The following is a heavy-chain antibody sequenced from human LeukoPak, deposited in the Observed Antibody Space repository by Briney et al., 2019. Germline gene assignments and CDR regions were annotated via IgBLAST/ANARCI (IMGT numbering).Heavy chain of an antibody. D-gene: IGHD3-22*01. V-gene: IGHV4-39*07. Sequence: SETLSLTCTVSGGSISSSSYYWGWIRQPPGKGLEWIGSIYYSGSTYYNPSLKSRVTISVDTSKNQLSLKLSSVTAADTAVYYCARGDYYDSSGYFYWGQGTLVTVSS. CDR3: ARGDYYDSSGYFY. J-gene: IGHJ4*02. CDR2: IYYSGST. CDR1: GGSISSSSYY.